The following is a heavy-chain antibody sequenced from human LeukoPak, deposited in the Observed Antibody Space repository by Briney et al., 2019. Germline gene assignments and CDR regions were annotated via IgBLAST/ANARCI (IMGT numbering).Heavy chain of an antibody. D-gene: IGHD3-9*01. J-gene: IGHJ4*02. CDR3: ARGSQYNILTGFIVGAVDDFDY. Sequence: PGGSLRLSCAASGFTFSRYGMHWVRQAPGKGLEWVSFTRFDGKNKYYADSVKGRFTISKDSSKNTLDLQMNSLRTEDTAVYYCARGSQYNILTGFIVGAVDDFDYWGQRTLVTVSS. CDR2: TRFDGKNK. CDR1: GFTFSRYG. V-gene: IGHV3-30*02.